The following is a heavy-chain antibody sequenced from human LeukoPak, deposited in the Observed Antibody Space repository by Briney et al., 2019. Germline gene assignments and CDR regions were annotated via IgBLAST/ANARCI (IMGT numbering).Heavy chain of an antibody. CDR2: IYTSGST. V-gene: IGHV4-61*02. Sequence: SETLSLTCTVSGGSISSSSYYWSWIRQPAGKGLEWIGRIYTSGSTNYNPSLKSRVTISVDTSKNQFSLKLSSVTAADTAVYYCARDQGREDNWFDPWGQGTLVTVSS. CDR1: GGSISSSSYY. J-gene: IGHJ5*02. CDR3: ARDQGREDNWFDP.